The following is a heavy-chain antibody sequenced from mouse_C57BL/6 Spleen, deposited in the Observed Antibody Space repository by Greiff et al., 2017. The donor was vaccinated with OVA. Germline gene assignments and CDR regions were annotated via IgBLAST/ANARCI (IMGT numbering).Heavy chain of an antibody. J-gene: IGHJ2*01. CDR2: IHPNSGST. CDR3: ASDSSGYVSYFDY. Sequence: QVQLQQPGAELVKPGASVKLSCKASGYTFTNYWMHWVKQRPGQGLEWIGMIHPNSGSTNYNEKFKSKATLTVDKSSSTAYMQLSSLTSEDSAVYYCASDSSGYVSYFDYWGQGTTLTVSS. CDR1: GYTFTNYW. V-gene: IGHV1-64*01. D-gene: IGHD3-2*02.